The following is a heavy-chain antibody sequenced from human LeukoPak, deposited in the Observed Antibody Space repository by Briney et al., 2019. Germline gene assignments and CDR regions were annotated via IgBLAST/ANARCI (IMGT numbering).Heavy chain of an antibody. CDR2: INAGNGNT. CDR1: GYTFTSYS. V-gene: IGHV1-3*01. CDR3: ARGNAIAAAGTGGDY. D-gene: IGHD6-13*01. J-gene: IGHJ4*02. Sequence: ASVKVSCKASGYTFTSYSMHWVRQAPGQRLEWMGWINAGNGNTKFSQKFQGRVTITRDTSTSTVYMELSSLKSEDTAVYYCARGNAIAAAGTGGDYWGQGTLVTVSS.